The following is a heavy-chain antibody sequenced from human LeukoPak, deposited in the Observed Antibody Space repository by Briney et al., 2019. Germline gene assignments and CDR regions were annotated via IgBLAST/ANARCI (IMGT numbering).Heavy chain of an antibody. V-gene: IGHV3-74*03. CDR2: ISPDGSTT. CDR1: GFTFSRYW. D-gene: IGHD3-10*01. J-gene: IGHJ3*02. CDR3: GRGASWQGNVCEI. Sequence: PGGSLRLSCAASGFTFSRYWMHWVRQAPGKGLMWVSRISPDGSTTLYADSVKGRFTISRDNAKNTLFLQMNSLRAEDTAVYYCGRGASWQGNVCEIWGQGTMVTVSS.